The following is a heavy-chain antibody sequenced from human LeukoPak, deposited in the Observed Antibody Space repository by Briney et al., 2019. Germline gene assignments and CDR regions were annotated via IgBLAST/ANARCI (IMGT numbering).Heavy chain of an antibody. CDR2: IKSKTDGGTT. CDR3: TTIARYYYDSSGHYGNDQ. CDR1: GFTFTNAW. J-gene: IGHJ4*02. V-gene: IGHV3-15*01. Sequence: GGSLRLSCAASGFTFTNAWMSWVRQAPGKGLEWVGRIKSKTDGGTTDYAAPVKGRFTISRDDSKNTLYLQMNTLRTEDTAVYYCTTIARYYYDSSGHYGNDQWGQGTLVTVSS. D-gene: IGHD3-22*01.